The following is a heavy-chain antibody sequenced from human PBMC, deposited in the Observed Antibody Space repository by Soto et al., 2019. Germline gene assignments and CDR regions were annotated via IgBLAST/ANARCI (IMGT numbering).Heavy chain of an antibody. CDR3: ARGDSSSPNYYYYYYMDV. Sequence: QVQLVQSGAEVKKPGSSVKVSCKASGGTFSSYTISWVRQAPGQGPEWMGRIIPILGIANYAQKFQGRVTITADKSTSAAYMELSSLRSEDTAVYYCARGDSSSPNYYYYYYMDVWGKGTTVTVSS. V-gene: IGHV1-69*02. CDR2: IIPILGIA. CDR1: GGTFSSYT. J-gene: IGHJ6*03. D-gene: IGHD6-6*01.